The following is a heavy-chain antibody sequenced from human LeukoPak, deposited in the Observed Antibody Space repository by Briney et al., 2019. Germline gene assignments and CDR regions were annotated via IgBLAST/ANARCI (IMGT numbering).Heavy chain of an antibody. CDR1: GYTFTSYD. V-gene: IGHV1-8*01. J-gene: IGHJ6*02. CDR2: MNPNSGIT. CDR3: ARWIQVAITDYGMDV. D-gene: IGHD5-12*01. Sequence: ASVKVSCKASGYTFTSYDINWVRQATGQGLEWMGWMNPNSGITGYAQKFQGRVTMTRNTSISTAYMELSSLRSEDTAVYYCARWIQVAITDYGMDVWGQGTTVTVSS.